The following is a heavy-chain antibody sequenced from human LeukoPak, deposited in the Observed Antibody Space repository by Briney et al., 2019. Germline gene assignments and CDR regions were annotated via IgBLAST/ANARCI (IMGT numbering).Heavy chain of an antibody. J-gene: IGHJ4*02. Sequence: AGGSLRLSCAASGFTFSNYAMTWVRQAPGKGLDWVSDISGSGGNTYYADSVKGRFTISRDNSKNTLYLQMNSLRAEDTAVYYCAKGERYCIDGVCYRDYWGQGTLVTVSS. CDR1: GFTFSNYA. CDR2: ISGSGGNT. V-gene: IGHV3-23*01. D-gene: IGHD2-8*01. CDR3: AKGERYCIDGVCYRDY.